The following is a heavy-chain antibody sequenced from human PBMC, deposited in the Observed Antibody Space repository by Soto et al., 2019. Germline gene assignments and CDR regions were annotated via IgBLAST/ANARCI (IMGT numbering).Heavy chain of an antibody. J-gene: IGHJ6*02. CDR2: ISYDGSNK. Sequence: GGSLRLSCAASGFTFSSYGMHWVRQAPGKGLEWVAVISYDGSNKYYADSVKGRFTISRDNSKNTLYLQMNSLRAEDTAVYYCAKDEDIVVASGGGMDVWGQGTGMDVWGQGTTVTVSS. CDR1: GFTFSSYG. V-gene: IGHV3-30*18. CDR3: AKDEDIVVASGGGMDVWGQGTGMDV. D-gene: IGHD2-21*01.